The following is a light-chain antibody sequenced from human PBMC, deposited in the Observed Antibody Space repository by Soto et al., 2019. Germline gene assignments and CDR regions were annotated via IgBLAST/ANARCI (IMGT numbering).Light chain of an antibody. CDR1: QSVGIY. CDR2: DAS. Sequence: EILLTQSPATLSLSPGEGATLSCRASQSVGIYLAWYQQKPGPAPSLLIYDASKRATGIPARFSGSGSGTDFTLTISGLEPEDFAIYYCQQRSKWPPSFGQGTKVEIK. CDR3: QQRSKWPPS. V-gene: IGKV3-11*01. J-gene: IGKJ1*01.